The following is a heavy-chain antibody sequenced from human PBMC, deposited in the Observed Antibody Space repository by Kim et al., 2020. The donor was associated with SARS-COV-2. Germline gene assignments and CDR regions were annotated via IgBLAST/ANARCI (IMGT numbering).Heavy chain of an antibody. V-gene: IGHV3-9*01. CDR3: AKHQTYYYGSGSYYQEDWFDP. J-gene: IGHJ5*02. CDR1: GFTFGDYA. Sequence: GGSLRLSCAASGFTFGDYAMHWVRQAPGKGLEWVSGISWNSGSIAYADSVKGRFTISRDNAKNSLYLQMNSLRAEDTALYYCAKHQTYYYGSGSYYQEDWFDPWGQGTLVTVSS. D-gene: IGHD3-10*01. CDR2: ISWNSGSI.